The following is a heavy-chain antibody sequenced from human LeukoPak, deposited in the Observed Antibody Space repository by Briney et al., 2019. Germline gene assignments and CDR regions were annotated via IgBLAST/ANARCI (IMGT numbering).Heavy chain of an antibody. CDR3: ARDPGIAVPLYYFDY. D-gene: IGHD6-19*01. Sequence: GGSLRRCCAASDFTFSSYAMNWVSQAPGKGRESASYISSSGTTIYYADSVKGRFTISRDNAKNSLYLQMNSLRAEDTAVYYCARDPGIAVPLYYFDYWGQGTLVNVSS. V-gene: IGHV3-48*03. J-gene: IGHJ4*02. CDR1: DFTFSSYA. CDR2: ISSSGTTI.